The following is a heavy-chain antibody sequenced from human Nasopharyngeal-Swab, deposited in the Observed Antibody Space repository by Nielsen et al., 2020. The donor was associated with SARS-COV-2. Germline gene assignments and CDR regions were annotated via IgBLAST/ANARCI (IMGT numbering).Heavy chain of an antibody. D-gene: IGHD3-22*01. CDR1: GFTFSSYA. J-gene: IGHJ4*02. CDR2: ISYDGSNK. Sequence: GESLKISCAASGFTFSSYAMHWVRQAPGKGLEWVAVISYDGSNKYYADSVKGRFTISRDNSKNTLYLQMNSPRAEDTAVYYCAREDGGDTMIVVVMVYWGQGTLVTVSS. V-gene: IGHV3-30*04. CDR3: AREDGGDTMIVVVMVY.